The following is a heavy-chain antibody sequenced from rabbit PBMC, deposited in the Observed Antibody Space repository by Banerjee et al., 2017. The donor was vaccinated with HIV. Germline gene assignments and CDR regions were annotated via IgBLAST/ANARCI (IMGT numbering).Heavy chain of an antibody. CDR2: IYNGDGST. CDR1: GFDFSSNA. D-gene: IGHD1-1*01. V-gene: IGHV1S47*01. CDR3: ARSVGSGALHL. Sequence: EESGGDLVKPGASLTLTCKTSGFDFSSNAMCWVLQAPGKGPEWITCIYNGDGSTYYATWAKGRFTISRTSSTTVDLKMTSLTAADTAAYFCARSVGSGALHLWGPGTLVTVS. J-gene: IGHJ4*01.